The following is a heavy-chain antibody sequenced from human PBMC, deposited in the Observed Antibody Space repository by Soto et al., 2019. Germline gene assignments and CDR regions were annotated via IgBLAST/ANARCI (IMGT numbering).Heavy chain of an antibody. CDR3: AKVSAHFPSYSDAFDI. Sequence: GGSLRLSCAASGFTFSSYAMSWVRQAPGKGLEWVSAISGSGGSTYYADSVKGRFTISRDNSKNTLYLQMNSLRAEDTAVYYCAKVSAHFPSYSDAFDIWGQGTRVTVSS. J-gene: IGHJ3*02. D-gene: IGHD2-21*01. V-gene: IGHV3-23*01. CDR2: ISGSGGST. CDR1: GFTFSSYA.